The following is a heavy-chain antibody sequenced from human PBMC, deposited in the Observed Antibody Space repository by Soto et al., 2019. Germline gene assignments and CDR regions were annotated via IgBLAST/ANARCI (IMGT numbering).Heavy chain of an antibody. Sequence: GGSLRLSCAASGFTFSDYYMSWIRQAPGKRLEWVSYISSSGSTRYYADSVKGRFTISRDNAKNSLYLQMNSLRAEDTVVYYCASDLGEMATISAAFDIWGQGTMVTVSS. V-gene: IGHV3-11*01. CDR1: GFTFSDYY. D-gene: IGHD5-12*01. CDR2: ISSSGSTR. CDR3: ASDLGEMATISAAFDI. J-gene: IGHJ3*02.